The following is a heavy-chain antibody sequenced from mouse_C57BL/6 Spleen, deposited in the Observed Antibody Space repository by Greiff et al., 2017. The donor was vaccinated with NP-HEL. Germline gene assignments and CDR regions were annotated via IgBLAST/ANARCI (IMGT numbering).Heavy chain of an antibody. J-gene: IGHJ2*01. D-gene: IGHD2-5*01. CDR2: IDPENGDP. V-gene: IGHV14-4*01. CDR3: TTNYSNYLFDY. Sequence: EVQLQQSGAELVRPGASVKLSCTASGFNIKDDYMHWVKQRPEQGLEWIGWIDPENGDPEYASKFQGKATITADTSSNTAYLQLSSLTSEDTAVYYCTTNYSNYLFDYWGQGTTLTVSS. CDR1: GFNIKDDY.